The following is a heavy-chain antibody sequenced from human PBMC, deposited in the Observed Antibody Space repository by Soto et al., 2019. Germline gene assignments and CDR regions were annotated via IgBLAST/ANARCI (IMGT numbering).Heavy chain of an antibody. V-gene: IGHV1-46*01. Sequence: ASVKVSCKASGYTFTSYYMHWVRQAPGQGLEWMGIINPSGGSTSYAQKFQGRVTMTRDTSTSTVYMELSSLRSEDTAVYYCAREGHSGYVQGLFDYWGQGTLVTVSS. CDR3: AREGHSGYVQGLFDY. D-gene: IGHD5-12*01. CDR1: GYTFTSYY. J-gene: IGHJ4*02. CDR2: INPSGGST.